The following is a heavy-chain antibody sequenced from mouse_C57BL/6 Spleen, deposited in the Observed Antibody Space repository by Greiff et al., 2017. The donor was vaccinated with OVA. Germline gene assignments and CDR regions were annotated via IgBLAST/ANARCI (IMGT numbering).Heavy chain of an antibody. Sequence: QVQLQQPGAELVMPGASVKLSCKASGYTFTSYWMHWVKQRPGQGLEWIGEIDPSDSYTNYNQKFKGKSTLTVDKSSSTAYMQLSSLTSEDSAVYYCARQLRQASDYWGQGTTLTVSS. CDR1: GYTFTSYW. J-gene: IGHJ2*01. V-gene: IGHV1-69*01. D-gene: IGHD3-2*02. CDR3: ARQLRQASDY. CDR2: IDPSDSYT.